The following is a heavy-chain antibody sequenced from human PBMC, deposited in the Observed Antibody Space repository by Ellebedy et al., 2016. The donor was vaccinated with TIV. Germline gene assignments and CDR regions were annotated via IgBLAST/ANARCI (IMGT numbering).Heavy chain of an antibody. V-gene: IGHV3-33*01. Sequence: GESLKISCAASGFNFRNFGMHWVRQAPGKGLEWVALIWFDGSNKVYADSIRGRFTVSRDNSKNTLYLEMNNLSAEETAAYYCARQPSGDFGSAIWGQGTLVTVSS. CDR1: GFNFRNFG. D-gene: IGHD3-10*01. CDR3: ARQPSGDFGSAI. J-gene: IGHJ4*02. CDR2: IWFDGSNK.